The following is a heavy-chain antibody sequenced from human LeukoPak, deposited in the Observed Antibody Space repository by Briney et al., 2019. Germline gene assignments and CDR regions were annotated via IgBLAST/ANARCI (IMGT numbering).Heavy chain of an antibody. J-gene: IGHJ4*02. CDR1: GYTFTSYD. CDR3: ARDLGDSSGYYFDY. Sequence: ASVKVSCKASGYTFTSYDINWVRQATGQGLEWMGWMNPNSGNTGYAQKFQGRVTMTRNTSISTAYMELSSLRSEDTAVYYCARDLGDSSGYYFDYWGQGTLVTVSS. V-gene: IGHV1-8*01. CDR2: MNPNSGNT. D-gene: IGHD3-22*01.